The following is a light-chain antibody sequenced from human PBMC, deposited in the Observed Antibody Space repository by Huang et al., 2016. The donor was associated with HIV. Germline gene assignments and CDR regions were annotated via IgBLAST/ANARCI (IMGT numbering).Light chain of an antibody. Sequence: DIVMTQSPLALPVTPGEPASISCRSSESLLHRNRRNYLSWYLQKPGQSTKLRIYFAWNRASGVPDRFSGSGAGKECTLKISRVEAEDAGIYYCMQALQNPLTFGGGTKVEIK. CDR1: ESLLHRNRRNY. CDR3: MQALQNPLT. CDR2: FAW. J-gene: IGKJ4*01. V-gene: IGKV2-28*01.